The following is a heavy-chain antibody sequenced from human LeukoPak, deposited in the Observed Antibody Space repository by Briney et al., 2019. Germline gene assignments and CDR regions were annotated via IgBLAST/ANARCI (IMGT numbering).Heavy chain of an antibody. CDR3: AKAKLRKFGCAFWFDP. V-gene: IGHV3-23*01. Sequence: GGSLRLSCAASVFTFSSYAMSWVRPAPGKGLEWVSAISGSGGSTYYADSVKGRFTISRDNSKNTLYLQKNSLRAEDTAVYYCAKAKLRKFGCAFWFDPWGQGTLVTVSS. D-gene: IGHD4-23*01. CDR1: VFTFSSYA. CDR2: ISGSGGST. J-gene: IGHJ5*02.